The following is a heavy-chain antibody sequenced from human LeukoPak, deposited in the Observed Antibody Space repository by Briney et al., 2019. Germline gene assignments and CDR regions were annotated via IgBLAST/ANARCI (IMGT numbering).Heavy chain of an antibody. D-gene: IGHD1-26*01. CDR2: IRSKAYGGTT. Sequence: GGSLRLSCTASGFTFGDYAMSWVRQAPGKGLEWVGFIRSKAYGGTTEYAASVNGRFTISRDDSKSIAYLQMNSLKTEDTAVYYCTRDSDRAISGSYDDYWGQGTLVTVSS. CDR1: GFTFGDYA. V-gene: IGHV3-49*04. CDR3: TRDSDRAISGSYDDY. J-gene: IGHJ4*02.